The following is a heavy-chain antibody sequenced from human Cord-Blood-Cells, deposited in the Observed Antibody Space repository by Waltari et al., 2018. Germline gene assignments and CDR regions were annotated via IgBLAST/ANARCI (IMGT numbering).Heavy chain of an antibody. D-gene: IGHD2-21*01. J-gene: IGHJ3*02. V-gene: IGHV1-2*02. Sequence: QVQLVQSGAEVKKPGASVKVPCKASGYNFTGYYLHWVRQAPGQGLEWMGWINPTSGGTNDAQKFQSRVTMTRDTSISTAYMELSRLRSDDTAVYYCARVGGRAYCGGDCYDAFDIWGQGTMVTVSS. CDR3: ARVGGRAYCGGDCYDAFDI. CDR2: INPTSGGT. CDR1: GYNFTGYY.